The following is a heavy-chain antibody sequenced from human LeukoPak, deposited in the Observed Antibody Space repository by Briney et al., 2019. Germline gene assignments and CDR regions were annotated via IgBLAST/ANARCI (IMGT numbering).Heavy chain of an antibody. CDR3: TRVQAGRAGLMDV. V-gene: IGHV3-23*01. CDR1: GFTFSSYG. CDR2: ISGSGGST. J-gene: IGHJ6*02. Sequence: PGGSLRLSCAASGFTFSSYGMSWVRQAPGKGLERVSGISGSGGSTYYADSVKGRFSISRDNSKNTLYLQMNSLRAEDTALYYCTRVQAGRAGLMDVWGRGTTVTVSS. D-gene: IGHD6-13*01.